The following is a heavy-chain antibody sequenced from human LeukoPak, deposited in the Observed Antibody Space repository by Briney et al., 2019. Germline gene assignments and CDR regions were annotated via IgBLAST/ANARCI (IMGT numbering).Heavy chain of an antibody. Sequence: SVKVSCKAYGGTFSSYAISWVRQAPGQGLEWMGRIIPIFGTANYAQKFQGRVTITTDESTSTAYMELSSLRSEDTAVYYCARAAAGTEGYFDYWGQGTLVTVSS. CDR3: ARAAAGTEGYFDY. CDR1: GGTFSSYA. J-gene: IGHJ4*02. D-gene: IGHD6-13*01. V-gene: IGHV1-69*05. CDR2: IIPIFGTA.